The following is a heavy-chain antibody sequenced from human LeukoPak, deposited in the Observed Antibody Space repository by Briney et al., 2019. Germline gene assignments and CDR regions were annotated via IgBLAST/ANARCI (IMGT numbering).Heavy chain of an antibody. Sequence: GGSLRLSCAASGFTFSDYYMGWIRQAPGKGLEWVSYISSTSSYTNYADSVKGRFTISRDNAKNSLYLQMNSLRAEDTAVYYCARDPLRVAARDYWGQGTLVTVSS. CDR2: ISSTSSYT. D-gene: IGHD6-6*01. CDR3: ARDPLRVAARDY. CDR1: GFTFSDYY. V-gene: IGHV3-11*06. J-gene: IGHJ4*02.